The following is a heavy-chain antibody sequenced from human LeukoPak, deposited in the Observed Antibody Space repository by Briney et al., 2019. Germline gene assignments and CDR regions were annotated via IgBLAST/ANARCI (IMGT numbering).Heavy chain of an antibody. Sequence: PGRSLRLSCAASGCTFDDYAMRWVRQAPGKGLEWVSGISWNRGSRGYADSVKGRFTISRDNAKNSLYLQMNSLRAEDTALYYCAKARSSSPGYYYYMDVWGKGTTVTVSS. CDR3: AKARSSSPGYYYYMDV. CDR2: ISWNRGSR. J-gene: IGHJ6*03. D-gene: IGHD6-6*01. V-gene: IGHV3-9*01. CDR1: GCTFDDYA.